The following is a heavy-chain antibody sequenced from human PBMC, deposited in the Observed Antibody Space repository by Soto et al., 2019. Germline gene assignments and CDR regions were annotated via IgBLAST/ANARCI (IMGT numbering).Heavy chain of an antibody. CDR1: RFSFSSYE. CDR3: ARGGGYCTPTSCAIDS. D-gene: IGHD2-8*01. Sequence: EVQLLESGGGLVQPGGSLRLPCVASRFSFSSYEMSWVRQAAGKGLEWVSRVSLTGDRTNYAGSVKGRFTVSRDNFKNTLYLEMDSLRPEDTAIYYCARGGGYCTPTSCAIDSWGRGPPVTVSS. V-gene: IGHV3-23*01. J-gene: IGHJ4*02. CDR2: VSLTGDRT.